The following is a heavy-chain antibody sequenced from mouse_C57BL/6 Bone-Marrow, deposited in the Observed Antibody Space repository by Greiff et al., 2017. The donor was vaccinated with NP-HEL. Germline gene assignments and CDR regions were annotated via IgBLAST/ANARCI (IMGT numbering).Heavy chain of an antibody. Sequence: VQLQQSGTVLARPGASVKMSCKTSGYTFTSYWMHWVKQRPGQGLEWIGAIYPGNSDTSYNQKFKGKAKLTAVTSASTAYMELSSLTNEDSAVYYCTRWASTVVALAWFAYWGQGTLVTVSA. CDR2: IYPGNSDT. V-gene: IGHV1-5*01. CDR1: GYTFTSYW. J-gene: IGHJ3*01. D-gene: IGHD1-1*01. CDR3: TRWASTVVALAWFAY.